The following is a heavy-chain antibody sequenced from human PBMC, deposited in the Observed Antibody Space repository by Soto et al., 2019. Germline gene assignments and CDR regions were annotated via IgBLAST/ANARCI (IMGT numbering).Heavy chain of an antibody. V-gene: IGHV3-23*01. D-gene: IGHD3-3*01. J-gene: IGHJ4*02. Sequence: EVQLLESGGGLVQPGGPLRLSCEASHFAFPTYALAWVRQVPGKGREWVSAITASGASTYYTDSVKGRFTISRDNSKNTLYLQMNSLRADDTALYYCATELRYLEWFTRPDYWGQGTLVTVST. CDR1: HFAFPTYA. CDR2: ITASGAST. CDR3: ATELRYLEWFTRPDY.